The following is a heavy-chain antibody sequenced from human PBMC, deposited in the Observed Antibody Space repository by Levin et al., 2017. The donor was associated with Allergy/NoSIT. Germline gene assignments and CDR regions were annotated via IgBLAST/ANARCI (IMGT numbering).Heavy chain of an antibody. D-gene: IGHD5-18*01. CDR1: GFMFSSYP. Sequence: GGSLRLSCAVSGFMFSSYPLHWVRQAPGKGLEWVAIILHDGSTKYYADSVKGRFTISRDNSKNTLYLQMNSLSAEDTAVYYCARAVQIWYLDFWGQGTLVTVSS. CDR3: ARAVQIWYLDF. J-gene: IGHJ4*02. CDR2: ILHDGSTK. V-gene: IGHV3-30-3*01.